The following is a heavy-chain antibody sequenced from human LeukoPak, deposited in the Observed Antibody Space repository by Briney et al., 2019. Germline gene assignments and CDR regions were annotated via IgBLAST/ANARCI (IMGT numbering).Heavy chain of an antibody. CDR2: IYGGGST. Sequence: GGSLRLSCAASGFTFSSYAMHWVRQAPGKGLEWVSVIYGGGSTYNADSVKGRFTISRDNSKNTVYLQMNSLRGEDTAVYYCAREDYFYHYMDVWGKGTTVTVSS. J-gene: IGHJ6*03. V-gene: IGHV3-53*01. CDR3: AREDYFYHYMDV. CDR1: GFTFSSYA.